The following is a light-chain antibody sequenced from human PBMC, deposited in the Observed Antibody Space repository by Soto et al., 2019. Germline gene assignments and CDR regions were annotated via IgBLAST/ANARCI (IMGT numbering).Light chain of an antibody. V-gene: IGLV2-14*03. CDR3: TSWATSTTMI. J-gene: IGLJ2*01. CDR1: SSDIGAYNF. CDR2: DVN. Sequence: QSALTQPASVSGSPGQSITISCTGTSSDIGAYNFVSWYQQHPGKAPKLMLYDVNIRPSGVSHRFSGSKSGNTASLTISGLPAEDDAYYYCTSWATSTTMIFGGGTKVTVL.